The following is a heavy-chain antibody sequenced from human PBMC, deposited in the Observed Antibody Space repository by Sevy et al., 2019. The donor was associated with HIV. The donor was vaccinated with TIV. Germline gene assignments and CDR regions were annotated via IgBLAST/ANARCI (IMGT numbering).Heavy chain of an antibody. CDR2: FDPEVGKT. CDR3: ASTRHYYESNGYYFDF. D-gene: IGHD3-22*01. J-gene: IGHJ4*02. V-gene: IGHV1-24*01. Sequence: ASVKVSCKVSGSTLTQLSMHWVRQAPGIGLEWMVTFDPEVGKTLYAQKFQGRVTMTEDTSTHTAYMELSSLTSEDTAIYYCASTRHYYESNGYYFDFWGQGTLVTVSS. CDR1: GSTLTQLS.